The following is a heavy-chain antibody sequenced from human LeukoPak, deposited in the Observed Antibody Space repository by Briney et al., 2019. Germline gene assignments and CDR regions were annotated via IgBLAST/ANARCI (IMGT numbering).Heavy chain of an antibody. Sequence: GGSLRLSCAASGFTLSSYWMHWVRQAPGKCLVCVSRINSDGSSTSYADSVKGRFTISRDNAKNTLYLQMNSLRAEDTAVYYCARDQRAVAGRHYYYYMDVWGKGTTVTVSS. D-gene: IGHD6-19*01. CDR2: INSDGSST. CDR1: GFTLSSYW. J-gene: IGHJ6*03. V-gene: IGHV3-74*01. CDR3: ARDQRAVAGRHYYYYMDV.